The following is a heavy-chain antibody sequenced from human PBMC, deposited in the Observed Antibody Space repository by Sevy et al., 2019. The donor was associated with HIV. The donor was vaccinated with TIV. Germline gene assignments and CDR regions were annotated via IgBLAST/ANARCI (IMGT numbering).Heavy chain of an antibody. D-gene: IGHD3-16*02. Sequence: ASVKVSCKASGYTFTSYAMHWVRQAPGQRLEWMGWINAGNGNTKYSQKFQGRVTITRDTSASTAYMELSSLRSEDTAVYYCARDSSPGQEFTFGGVIVIGDGQYFDYWGQGTLVTVSS. CDR2: INAGNGNT. CDR1: GYTFTSYA. CDR3: ARDSSPGQEFTFGGVIVIGDGQYFDY. V-gene: IGHV1-3*01. J-gene: IGHJ4*02.